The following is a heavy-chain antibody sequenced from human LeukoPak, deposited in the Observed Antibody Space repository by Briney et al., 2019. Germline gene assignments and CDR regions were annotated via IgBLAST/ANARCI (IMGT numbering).Heavy chain of an antibody. CDR1: GFSLSNARMG. Sequence: SGPVLVKPTETLTLTCTVSGFSLSNARMGVSWIRQPPGKALEWLAHIISNDEKSYSTSLKSRLTISKDTSKSQVVRTMTNMDPVDTATYYCARIERYYDFWSGYYYMDVWGKGTTVTVSS. V-gene: IGHV2-26*01. J-gene: IGHJ6*03. CDR2: IISNDEK. CDR3: ARIERYYDFWSGYYYMDV. D-gene: IGHD3-3*01.